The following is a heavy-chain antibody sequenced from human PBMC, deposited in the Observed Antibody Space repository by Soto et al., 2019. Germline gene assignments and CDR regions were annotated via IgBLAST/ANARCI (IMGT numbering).Heavy chain of an antibody. V-gene: IGHV3-30*18. Sequence: GGSLRLSCAASGFTFSSYGMHWVRQAPGKGLEWVAVISYDGSNKYYADSVKGRFTISRDNSKNTLYLQMNSLRAEDTAVHYCAKGFGKYWAFVYWGQGTLVTVSS. CDR1: GFTFSSYG. CDR2: ISYDGSNK. D-gene: IGHD2-8*02. CDR3: AKGFGKYWAFVY. J-gene: IGHJ4*02.